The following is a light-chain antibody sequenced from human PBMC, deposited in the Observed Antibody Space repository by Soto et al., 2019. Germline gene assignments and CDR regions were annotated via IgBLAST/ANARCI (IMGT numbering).Light chain of an antibody. Sequence: QSALTQPASVSGSPGQSITISCTGTSSDVGAYNYVSWYQQHPGEAPKLMIYDVNNRPSGVSNRFSGSKSGNTASLTISGLQAEDEADYYCSSYTSSGTLGVFGGGTKVTVL. J-gene: IGLJ2*01. CDR1: SSDVGAYNY. CDR3: SSYTSSGTLGV. V-gene: IGLV2-14*01. CDR2: DVN.